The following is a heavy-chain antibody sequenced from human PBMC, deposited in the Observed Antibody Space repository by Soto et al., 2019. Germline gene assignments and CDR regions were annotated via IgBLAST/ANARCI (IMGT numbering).Heavy chain of an antibody. Sequence: SETLSLTCTVSGGSISSGGYYWSWIRQHPGKGLEWIGYIYYSGSTYYNPSLKSRVTISVDTSKNQFSLKLSSVTAADTAVYYCARLEMATPHFDYWGQGTLVTVSS. D-gene: IGHD5-12*01. CDR3: ARLEMATPHFDY. J-gene: IGHJ4*02. V-gene: IGHV4-31*03. CDR2: IYYSGST. CDR1: GGSISSGGYY.